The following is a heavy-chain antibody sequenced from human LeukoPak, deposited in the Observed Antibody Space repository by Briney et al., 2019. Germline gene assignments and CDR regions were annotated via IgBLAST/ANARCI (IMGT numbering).Heavy chain of an antibody. CDR2: IYTSGST. J-gene: IGHJ3*02. V-gene: IGHV4-61*02. CDR1: GGSISSGSYY. CDR3: ASLKAYGMATIKDAFDI. D-gene: IGHD5-24*01. Sequence: SETLSLTCTVSGGSISSGSYYWSWILQPAGKGLEWIGRIYTSGSTNYNPSLKSRVTISVDTSKNQFSLKLISVTAADTAVYYCASLKAYGMATIKDAFDIWGQGTMVTVSS.